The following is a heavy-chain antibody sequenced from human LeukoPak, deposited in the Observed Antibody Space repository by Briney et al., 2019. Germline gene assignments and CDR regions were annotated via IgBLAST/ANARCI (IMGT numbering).Heavy chain of an antibody. J-gene: IGHJ4*02. Sequence: SETLSLTCTVSGGSISSYYWSWIRQPAGKGLEWIGEIYHSGNSNYNPSLKSRVTISVDKSRNQFSLKLSSVTAADTAVYYCARDVGARLPGYWGQGILVTVSS. V-gene: IGHV4-59*12. CDR2: IYHSGNS. CDR3: ARDVGARLPGY. CDR1: GGSISSYY. D-gene: IGHD6-6*01.